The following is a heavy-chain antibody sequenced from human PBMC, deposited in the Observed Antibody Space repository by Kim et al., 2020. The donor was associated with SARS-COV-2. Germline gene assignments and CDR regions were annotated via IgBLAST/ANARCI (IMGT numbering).Heavy chain of an antibody. CDR2: ITPGNGNT. CDR3: XXDNSGWNDY. CDR1: GYTFTTYT. D-gene: IGHD6-19*01. J-gene: IGHJ4*02. Sequence: ASVKVSCNTSGYTFTTYTIHWVRQAPGQRLEWMGXITPGNGNTRYSQNLQGRXTLTRDTSASTAYMQLSSLRSXDTAXYYXXXDNSGWNDYWGQGNLVPV. V-gene: IGHV1-3*01.